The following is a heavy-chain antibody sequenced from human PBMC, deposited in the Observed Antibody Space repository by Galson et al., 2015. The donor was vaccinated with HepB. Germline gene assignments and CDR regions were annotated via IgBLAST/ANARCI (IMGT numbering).Heavy chain of an antibody. Sequence: SLRLSCAASGFTFSASGMHWVRQASGKGLEWVGRIRSKAINYATAYAASVKGRFTVSRDDSKNTAYLQMDSLKAEDTAIYYCTRQNGDGGPDDYWGQGTLVTVSS. CDR2: IRSKAINYAT. CDR3: TRQNGDGGPDDY. CDR1: GFTFSASG. V-gene: IGHV3-73*01. D-gene: IGHD4-17*01. J-gene: IGHJ4*02.